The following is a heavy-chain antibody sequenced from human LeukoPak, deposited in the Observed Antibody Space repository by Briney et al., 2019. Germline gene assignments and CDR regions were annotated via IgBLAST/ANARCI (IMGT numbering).Heavy chain of an antibody. J-gene: IGHJ5*02. V-gene: IGHV1-2*06. D-gene: IGHD2-2*01. CDR3: ARGVVVPAAIDWFDP. Sequence: ASVKVSCKASGYTFTGYYMHWVRQAPGQGLEWMGRINPNSGGTNYAQKFQGRVTMTRDTSISTAYMELSRLRSDDTAVYYRARGVVVPAAIDWFDPWGQGTLVTVSS. CDR1: GYTFTGYY. CDR2: INPNSGGT.